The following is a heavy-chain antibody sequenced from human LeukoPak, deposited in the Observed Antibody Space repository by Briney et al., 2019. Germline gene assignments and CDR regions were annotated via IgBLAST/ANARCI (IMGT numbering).Heavy chain of an antibody. CDR2: IIPIFGTP. Sequence: SVKVSCKASGGTFSSYAVSWVRQAPGQGLEWMGGIIPIFGTPKYAQKFQGRVTITRDTSASIVYMELSSLRSEDMAFYYCARERGEFGGSYFLDYWGQGTLVTVSS. CDR1: GGTFSSYA. D-gene: IGHD1-26*01. V-gene: IGHV1-69*05. CDR3: ARERGEFGGSYFLDY. J-gene: IGHJ4*02.